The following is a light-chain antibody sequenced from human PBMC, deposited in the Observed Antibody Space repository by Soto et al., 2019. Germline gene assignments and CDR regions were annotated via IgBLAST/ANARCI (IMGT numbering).Light chain of an antibody. CDR1: NSNIGSNY. V-gene: IGLV1-47*01. CDR2: TNN. CDR3: AAWDDSLSGWV. Sequence: QSVLTQPPSASGTPGQRVTISCSGRNSNIGSNYVYWYQQVPGTAPKLLIYTNNQRPSGVPDRFPGSKSATSASLAIGGLRSEDEADYYCAAWDDSLSGWVFGGGTQLTVL. J-gene: IGLJ3*02.